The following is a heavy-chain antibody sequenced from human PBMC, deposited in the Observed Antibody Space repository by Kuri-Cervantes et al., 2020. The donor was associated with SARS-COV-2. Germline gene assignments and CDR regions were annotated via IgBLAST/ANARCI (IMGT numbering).Heavy chain of an antibody. V-gene: IGHV4-38-2*01. CDR1: GYSISSGYY. J-gene: IGHJ3*02. Sequence: GSLRLSCAVSGYSISSGYYWGWIRQPPGKGLEWIGSIYHSGSTYYNPSLKSRVTISVDTSKNQFPLKLSSVTAADTAVYYCARVWPYCSSTSCYTPGAFDIWGQGTMVTVSS. CDR2: IYHSGST. CDR3: ARVWPYCSSTSCYTPGAFDI. D-gene: IGHD2-2*02.